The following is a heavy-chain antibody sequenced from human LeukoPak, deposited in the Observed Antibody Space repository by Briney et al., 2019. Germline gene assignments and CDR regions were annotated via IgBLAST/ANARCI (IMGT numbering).Heavy chain of an antibody. V-gene: IGHV3-21*04. CDR2: ISSSSSYI. D-gene: IGHD3-10*01. CDR1: GFTFSSYS. J-gene: IGHJ4*02. CDR3: AKSGLSKSDY. Sequence: GGSLRLSCAASGFTFSSYSMNWVRQAPGKGLEWVSSISSSSSYIYYADSVKGRFAISRDNSKNTLYLQMNSLRAEDTAVYYCAKSGLSKSDYWGQGTLVTVSS.